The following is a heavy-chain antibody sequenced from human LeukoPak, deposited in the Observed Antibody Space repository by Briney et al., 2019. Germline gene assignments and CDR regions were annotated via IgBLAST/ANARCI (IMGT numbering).Heavy chain of an antibody. V-gene: IGHV1-69*04. J-gene: IGHJ4*02. CDR3: ARLSDLNFDY. CDR2: ITPILGIA. CDR1: GGTFSSYA. Sequence: ASVKVSCKASGGTFSSYAISWVRQAPGQGLEWMGRITPILGIANYAQKFQGRVTITADKSTSTAYMELSSLRSEDTAVYYCARLSDLNFDYWGQGTLVTVSS.